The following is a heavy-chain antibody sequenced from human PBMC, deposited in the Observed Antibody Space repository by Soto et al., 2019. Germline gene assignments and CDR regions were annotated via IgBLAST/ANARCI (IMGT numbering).Heavy chain of an antibody. Sequence: QVQLVQSGAEVKKPGASVKVSCKASGYTFTSYAMHWVRQAPGQRLEWMGWINAGNGNTKYSQKFQGRVTITRDTTASTAYMGLSSESSEDTAVSDGAGDAAPFDYWGQGTPVTVSS. CDR1: GYTFTSYA. V-gene: IGHV1-3*01. D-gene: IGHD2-15*01. CDR3: AGDAAPFDY. CDR2: INAGNGNT. J-gene: IGHJ4*02.